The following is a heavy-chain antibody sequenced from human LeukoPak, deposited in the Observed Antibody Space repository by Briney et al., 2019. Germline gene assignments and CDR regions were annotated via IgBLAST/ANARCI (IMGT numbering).Heavy chain of an antibody. Sequence: PGGSLRLSCAASGFTFSSYWMSWVRQAPGKGLEWVANIKQDGSEKYYVDSVKGRFTISRDNAKNSLYLQMNSLRAEDTAVYYCARWGAYLGTGFDYWGQGTLVTVSS. CDR1: GFTFSSYW. CDR3: ARWGAYLGTGFDY. J-gene: IGHJ4*02. CDR2: IKQDGSEK. D-gene: IGHD1-26*01. V-gene: IGHV3-7*03.